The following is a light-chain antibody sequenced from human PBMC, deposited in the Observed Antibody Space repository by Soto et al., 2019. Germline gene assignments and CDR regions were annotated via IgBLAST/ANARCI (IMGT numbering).Light chain of an antibody. CDR1: SGHSNYA. V-gene: IGLV4-69*01. Sequence: QLVLTQSPSASASLGATVKLTCTRSSGHSNYAIAWHQQQSEKGPRYLMKLNSDGSHSKGDGIPDRFSGSSSGAERYLTIAGLQSEDEADYYCQTWGSGIVVFGGGTKLTVL. J-gene: IGLJ2*01. CDR3: QTWGSGIVV. CDR2: LNSDGSH.